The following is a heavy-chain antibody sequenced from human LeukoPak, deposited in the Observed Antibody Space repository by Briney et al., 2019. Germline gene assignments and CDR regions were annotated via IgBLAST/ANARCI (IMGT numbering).Heavy chain of an antibody. Sequence: SETLSLTCAVYGGSFSGYYWSWIRQPPGKGLEWIGEINHSGSTNYNPSLKSRVTISVDTSKNQFSLKLSSVTAADTAVYYCARDLLWFGDDYWGQGTLVTVSS. V-gene: IGHV4-34*01. D-gene: IGHD3-10*01. CDR3: ARDLLWFGDDY. J-gene: IGHJ4*02. CDR1: GGSFSGYY. CDR2: INHSGST.